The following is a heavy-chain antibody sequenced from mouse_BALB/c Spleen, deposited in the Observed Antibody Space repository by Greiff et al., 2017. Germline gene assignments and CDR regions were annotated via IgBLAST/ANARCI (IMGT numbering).Heavy chain of an antibody. J-gene: IGHJ3*01. V-gene: IGHV5-4*02. Sequence: EVQGVESGGGLVKPGGSLKLSCAASGFTFSDYYMYWVRQTPEKRLEWVATISDGGSYTYYPDSVKGRFTISRDNAKNNLYLQMSSLKSEDTAMYYCARGGNYAYWGQGTLVTVSA. CDR2: ISDGGSYT. D-gene: IGHD2-1*01. CDR3: ARGGNYAY. CDR1: GFTFSDYY.